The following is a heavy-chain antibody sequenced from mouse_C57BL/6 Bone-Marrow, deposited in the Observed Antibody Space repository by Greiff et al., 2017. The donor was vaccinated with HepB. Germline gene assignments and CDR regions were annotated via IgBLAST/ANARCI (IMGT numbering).Heavy chain of an antibody. CDR1: GFTFSDYG. V-gene: IGHV5-17*01. D-gene: IGHD3-1*01. CDR3: ARTGWDYAMDY. CDR2: ISSGSSTI. Sequence: EVHLVESGGGLVKPGGSLKLSCAASGFTFSDYGMHWVRQAPEKGLEWVAYISSGSSTIYYADTVKGRFTISRDNAKNTLFLQMTSLRSEDTAMYYCARTGWDYAMDYWGQGTSVTVSS. J-gene: IGHJ4*01.